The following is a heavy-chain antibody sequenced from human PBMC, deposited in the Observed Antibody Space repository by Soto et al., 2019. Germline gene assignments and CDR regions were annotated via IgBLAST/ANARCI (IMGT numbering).Heavy chain of an antibody. J-gene: IGHJ4*02. CDR3: AREDREWEPYYFDY. D-gene: IGHD1-26*01. Sequence: ASVKVSCKASGYTFTSYAMHWVRQAPGQRLEWMGWINAGNGNTKYSQKFQGRVTITRDTSASTAYMELSSLRSEDTAVYYCAREDREWEPYYFDYWGQGXLVTVSS. CDR1: GYTFTSYA. CDR2: INAGNGNT. V-gene: IGHV1-3*01.